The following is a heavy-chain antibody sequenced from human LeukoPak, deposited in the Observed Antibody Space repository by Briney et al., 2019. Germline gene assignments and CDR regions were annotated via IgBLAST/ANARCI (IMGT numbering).Heavy chain of an antibody. Sequence: ASVKVSCKASGYTFTSYDMHWVRQAPGQGLEWMGIINPSGDSTSYAQKFQGRVTMTTDTSTSTAYMELRSLRSDDTAVYYCARATGIAVAGDKCDYWGQGTLVTVSS. CDR1: GYTFTSYD. J-gene: IGHJ4*02. CDR3: ARATGIAVAGDKCDY. V-gene: IGHV1-46*01. CDR2: INPSGDST. D-gene: IGHD6-19*01.